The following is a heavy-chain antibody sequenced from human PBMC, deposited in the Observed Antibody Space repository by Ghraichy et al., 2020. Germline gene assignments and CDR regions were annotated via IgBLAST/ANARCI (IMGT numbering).Heavy chain of an antibody. CDR3: ARVLSEGYDILTGYYQYYFDY. D-gene: IGHD3-9*01. V-gene: IGHV1-18*01. CDR1: GYTFTSYG. Sequence: ASVKVSCKASGYTFTSYGISWVRQAPGQGLEWMGWISAYNGNTNYAQKLQGRVTMTTDTSTSTAYMELRSLRSDDTAVYYCARVLSEGYDILTGYYQYYFDYWGQGTLVTVSS. CDR2: ISAYNGNT. J-gene: IGHJ4*02.